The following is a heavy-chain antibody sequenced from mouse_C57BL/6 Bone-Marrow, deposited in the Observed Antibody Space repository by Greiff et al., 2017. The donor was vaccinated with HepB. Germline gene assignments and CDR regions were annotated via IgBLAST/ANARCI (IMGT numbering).Heavy chain of an antibody. CDR2: ISGGGGNT. CDR3: ARHGPHYYGSSPDY. CDR1: GFTFSSYT. V-gene: IGHV5-9*01. Sequence: EVQVVESGGGLVKPGGSLKLSCAASGFTFSSYTMSWVRQTPEKRLEWVATISGGGGNTYYPDSVKGRFTISRDNAKNTLYLQMSSLRSEDTALYSCARHGPHYYGSSPDYWGQGTTLTVSS. J-gene: IGHJ2*01. D-gene: IGHD1-1*01.